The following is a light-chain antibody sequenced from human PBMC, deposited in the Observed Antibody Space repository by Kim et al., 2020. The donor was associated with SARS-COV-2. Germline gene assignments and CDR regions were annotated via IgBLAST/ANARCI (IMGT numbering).Light chain of an antibody. J-gene: IGLJ3*02. CDR2: HDS. V-gene: IGLV3-21*04. CDR3: QVWDATGDHHWV. Sequence: PGKRARITCGGNNIGSDTVHWYQQRPGQAPVLVIYHDSDRPSGIPQRFSGSNSGDTATLTISRVEAGDEADYYCQVWDATGDHHWVFGGGTQLTVL. CDR1: NIGSDT.